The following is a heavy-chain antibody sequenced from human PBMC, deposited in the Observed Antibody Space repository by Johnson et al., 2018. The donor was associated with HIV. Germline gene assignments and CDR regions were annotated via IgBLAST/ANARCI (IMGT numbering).Heavy chain of an antibody. Sequence: QVQLVESGGGVVQPGRSLRLSCAASGFTFSNFAMHWVRQAPGKGLEWVTFTSFDESNKYYADSVKGRFTISSDNSKNTLYLHMNGLRAEDTAVYYCARGGLEYSSALGLGYAFDVWGQGTVVTVSS. CDR2: TSFDESNK. V-gene: IGHV3-30*04. CDR1: GFTFSNFA. J-gene: IGHJ3*01. D-gene: IGHD6-25*01. CDR3: ARGGLEYSSALGLGYAFDV.